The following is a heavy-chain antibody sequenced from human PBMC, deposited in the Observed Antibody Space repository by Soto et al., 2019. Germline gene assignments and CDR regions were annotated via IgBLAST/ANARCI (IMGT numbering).Heavy chain of an antibody. CDR3: AKPIAVAGTGYFEY. V-gene: IGHV3-30*18. CDR2: ISYDGSNK. D-gene: IGHD6-19*01. CDR1: GFTFSSYG. J-gene: IGHJ4*02. Sequence: GGSLRLSCAASGFTFSSYGMHWVRQAPGKGLEWVAVISYDGSNKYYADSVKGRFTISRDNSKNTLYLQMDSLRAEDTAVYYCAKPIAVAGTGYFEYWGQGTLVTVSS.